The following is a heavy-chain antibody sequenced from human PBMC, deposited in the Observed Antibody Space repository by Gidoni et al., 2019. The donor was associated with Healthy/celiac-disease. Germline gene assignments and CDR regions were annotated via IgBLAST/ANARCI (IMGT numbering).Heavy chain of an antibody. V-gene: IGHV3-11*01. J-gene: IGHJ6*02. CDR1: GFTFSDYY. CDR3: AGSRMVRGVITPLYGMDV. D-gene: IGHD3-10*01. Sequence: QVQLVESGGGLVKPGGSLRLSCAASGFTFSDYYMSWFRQAPGKGLGWVSYISSSGSTIYYADSVKGRFTISRDNAKNSLYLQMNSLRAEDTAVYYCAGSRMVRGVITPLYGMDVWGQGTTVTVSS. CDR2: ISSSGSTI.